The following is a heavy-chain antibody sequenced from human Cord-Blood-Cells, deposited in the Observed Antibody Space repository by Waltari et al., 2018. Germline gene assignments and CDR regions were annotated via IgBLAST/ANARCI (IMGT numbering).Heavy chain of an antibody. CDR2: IYHSGST. Sequence: QVQLQESGPGLVKPSGTLSLTCAVSGGSISSSNWWSGVRQPPGKGLEWIGEIYHSGSTNYNPSLKSRVTISVDKSKNQFSLKLGSVTAADTAVYYCARVSRYYDSSGYYAFDIWGQGTMVTVSS. V-gene: IGHV4-4*02. D-gene: IGHD3-22*01. J-gene: IGHJ3*02. CDR3: ARVSRYYDSSGYYAFDI. CDR1: GGSISSSNW.